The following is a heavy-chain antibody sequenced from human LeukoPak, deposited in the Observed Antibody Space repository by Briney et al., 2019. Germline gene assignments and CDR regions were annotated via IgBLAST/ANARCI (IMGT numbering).Heavy chain of an antibody. CDR2: IYYSGST. Sequence: PSETLSLTCTVSGGSISSSNLYWAWIRQPPGKGLEWIGSIYYSGSTYYNPSLKSRVTTSVDTSKNQFSLKLSSVTAADTAVYFCARNFPGVGCSGGSCYDYWGQGTLVTVSS. CDR3: ARNFPGVGCSGGSCYDY. CDR1: GGSISSSNLY. J-gene: IGHJ4*02. V-gene: IGHV4-39*07. D-gene: IGHD2-15*01.